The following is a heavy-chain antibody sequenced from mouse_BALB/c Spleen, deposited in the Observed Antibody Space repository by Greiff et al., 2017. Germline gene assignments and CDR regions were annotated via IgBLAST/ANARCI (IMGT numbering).Heavy chain of an antibody. CDR3: APHPSMDY. CDR1: GYTFTSYT. J-gene: IGHJ4*01. CDR2: INPSSGYT. Sequence: LVESAAELARPGASVKMSCKASGYTFTSYTMHWVKQRPGQGLEWIGYINPSSGYTEYNQKFKDKTTLTADKSSSTAYMQLSSLTSEDSAVYYCAPHPSMDYWGQGTSVTVSS. V-gene: IGHV1-4*02.